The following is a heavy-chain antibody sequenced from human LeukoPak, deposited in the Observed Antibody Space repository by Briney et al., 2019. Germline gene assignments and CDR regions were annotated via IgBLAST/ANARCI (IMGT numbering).Heavy chain of an antibody. Sequence: GESLKISCKGSGYSFTSYWIGWVRQMPEKGLEWMGITYPGDSDTRYSPSFQGQVTISADKSISTAYLQWSSLKASDTAMYYCARRGYSYGYEVDYWGQGTLVTVSS. CDR1: GYSFTSYW. J-gene: IGHJ4*02. CDR2: TYPGDSDT. CDR3: ARRGYSYGYEVDY. V-gene: IGHV5-51*01. D-gene: IGHD5-18*01.